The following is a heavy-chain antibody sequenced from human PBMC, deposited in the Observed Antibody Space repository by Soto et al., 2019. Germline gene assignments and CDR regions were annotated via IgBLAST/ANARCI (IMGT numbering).Heavy chain of an antibody. D-gene: IGHD2-21*02. Sequence: AASVKVSCKASGYAFTSYAVDWVRQAPRQSLEWMGWIHAGNGHLKYSEKFQGRLTITRDTPATIVYMELSGLSSEDTAVYYCVSRASASAGDPYSYYMDVWGKGTTLTVSS. CDR1: GYAFTSYA. CDR3: VSRASASAGDPYSYYMDV. J-gene: IGHJ6*03. V-gene: IGHV1-3*01. CDR2: IHAGNGHL.